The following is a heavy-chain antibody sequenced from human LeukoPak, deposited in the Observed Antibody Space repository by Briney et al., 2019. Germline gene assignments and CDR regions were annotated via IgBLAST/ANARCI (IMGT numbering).Heavy chain of an antibody. J-gene: IGHJ5*02. D-gene: IGHD1-26*01. Sequence: SETLSLTCTVSGGSINSYYWSWIRQPAGKGLEWIGRIYTSGSTNYNPSLKSRVTMSVDTSKNQFSLKLSSVTAADTAVYYCARDGSGSYRNWFDPWGQGTLVTVSS. V-gene: IGHV4-4*07. CDR3: ARDGSGSYRNWFDP. CDR1: GGSINSYY. CDR2: IYTSGST.